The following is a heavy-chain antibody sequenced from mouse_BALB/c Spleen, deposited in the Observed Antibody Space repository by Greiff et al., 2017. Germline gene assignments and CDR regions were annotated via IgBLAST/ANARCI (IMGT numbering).Heavy chain of an antibody. Sequence: EVQGVESGGDLVKPGGSLKLSCAASGFTFSSYGMSWVRQTPDKRLEWVATISSGGSYTYYPDSVKGRFTISRDNAKNTLYLQMSSLKSEDTAMYYCARRGDGYYADWGQGTLVTVSA. CDR3: ARRGDGYYAD. CDR2: ISSGGSYT. J-gene: IGHJ3*01. CDR1: GFTFSSYG. D-gene: IGHD2-3*01. V-gene: IGHV5-6*01.